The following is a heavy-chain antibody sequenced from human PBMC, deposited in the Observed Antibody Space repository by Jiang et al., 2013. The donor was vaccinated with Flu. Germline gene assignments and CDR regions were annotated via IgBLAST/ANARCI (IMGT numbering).Heavy chain of an antibody. D-gene: IGHD3-22*01. Sequence: RLSCAASGFTFSSYWMSWVRQAPGKGLEWVANIKQDGSEKYYVDSVKGRFTISRDNAKNSLYLQMNSLRAEDTAVYYCARELNYYDSSGYALDYWGQGTLVTVSS. V-gene: IGHV3-7*01. CDR2: IKQDGSEK. CDR1: GFTFSSYW. J-gene: IGHJ4*02. CDR3: ARELNYYDSSGYALDY.